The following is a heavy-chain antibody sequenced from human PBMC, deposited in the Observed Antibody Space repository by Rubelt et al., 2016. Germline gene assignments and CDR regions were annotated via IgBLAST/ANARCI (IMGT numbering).Heavy chain of an antibody. V-gene: IGHV3-48*02. CDR1: GFTFSSYS. J-gene: IGHJ4*02. Sequence: VQLVESGGGVVQPGGSLRLSCAASGFTFSSYSMNWVRQAPGKGLEWVSYISSSSNSIYYADSVKGRFTISRDNAKNSLYLQGNSLRDEDTAGYYCARDYRSSSGRTLDYWGQGILVTVSS. CDR2: ISSSSNSI. D-gene: IGHD3-22*01. CDR3: ARDYRSSSGRTLDY.